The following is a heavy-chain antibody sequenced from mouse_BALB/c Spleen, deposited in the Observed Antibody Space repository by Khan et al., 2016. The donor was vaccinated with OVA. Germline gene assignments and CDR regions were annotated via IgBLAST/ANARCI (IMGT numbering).Heavy chain of an antibody. CDR1: GFSLTNYG. J-gene: IGHJ4*01. CDR2: IWSDGST. V-gene: IGHV2-6-1*01. CDR3: ARQPCYHYNIMDY. Sequence: QVQLQQSGPGLVAPSQSLSITCTISGFSLTNYGVHWVRQPPGKGLEWLVVIWSDGSTTYNSALKSKLTISKDNSKSQVFLKMNRRQTDDTAMYFCARQPCYHYNIMDYWGQGTSVTVSS.